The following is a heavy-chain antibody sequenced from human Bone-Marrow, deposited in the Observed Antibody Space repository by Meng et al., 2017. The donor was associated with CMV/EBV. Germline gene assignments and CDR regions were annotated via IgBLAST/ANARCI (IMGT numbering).Heavy chain of an antibody. J-gene: IGHJ4*02. D-gene: IGHD6-13*01. CDR1: RYTFTGYY. CDR3: GREEGSSWNRLDY. Sequence: ASVKVSCKASRYTFTGYYIHWVRQAPGQGLEWMGWINPNSGGTNYAQKFQGRVTMTRDTSISTAYMELSSLRSEDTAVYYCGREEGSSWNRLDYWGQGTLVTVSS. V-gene: IGHV1-2*02. CDR2: INPNSGGT.